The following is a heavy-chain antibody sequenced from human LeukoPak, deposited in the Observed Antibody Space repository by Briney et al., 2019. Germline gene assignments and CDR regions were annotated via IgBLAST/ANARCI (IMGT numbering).Heavy chain of an antibody. CDR2: IYTSGST. CDR3: ARMGYYYDSSGYWEYFQH. J-gene: IGHJ1*01. D-gene: IGHD3-22*01. V-gene: IGHV4-4*07. CDR1: GGSITIYY. Sequence: PSETLSLTCTVSGGSITIYYWSWIRQPAGKGLEWIGRIYTSGSTNYNPSLKSRVTMSVDTSKNQFSLKLSSVTAADTAVYYCARMGYYYDSSGYWEYFQHWGQGTLVTVSS.